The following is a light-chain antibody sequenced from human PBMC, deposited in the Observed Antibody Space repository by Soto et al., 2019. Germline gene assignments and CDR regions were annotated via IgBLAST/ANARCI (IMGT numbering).Light chain of an antibody. CDR1: QSVSSN. J-gene: IGKJ2*01. V-gene: IGKV3-15*01. CDR3: QQYYKWPLT. CDR2: GAS. Sequence: EIVMTQSPPTLSVSPGERATLSCRASQSVSSNFAWYQQKPGQAPRLLIYGASTRATNIPARFSGSGSGTEFTLTISSLQSEDFAVYYCQQYYKWPLTFGQGTKLVIK.